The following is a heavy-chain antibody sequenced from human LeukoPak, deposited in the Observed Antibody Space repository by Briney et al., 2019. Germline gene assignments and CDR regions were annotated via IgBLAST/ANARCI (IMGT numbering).Heavy chain of an antibody. J-gene: IGHJ6*03. CDR1: GLTFSDYN. CDR2: ISGSGGST. CDR3: AKGAYYYYMDV. Sequence: GGSLRLSCAASGLTFSDYNMRWIRQAPGKGLEWVSGISGSGGSTYYADSVKGRFTISRDTSKNMLYLQMNSLRADDTAVYYCAKGAYYYYMDVWGKGTTVTVSS. V-gene: IGHV3-23*01.